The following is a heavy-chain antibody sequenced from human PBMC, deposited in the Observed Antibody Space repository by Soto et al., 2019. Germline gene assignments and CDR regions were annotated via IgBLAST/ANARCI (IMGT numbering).Heavy chain of an antibody. D-gene: IGHD2-21*01. J-gene: IGHJ3*01. CDR3: ARGGDDGSGGAFDP. Sequence: QVQLQESGPGLVKPSGTLSLTCDVSSGSISTSYWWSWVRQPPGKGLEWIGAIFHSGITNYKPSLKSRVTMSVDKSKSQFFLKMNYVTAADTAVYFCARGGDDGSGGAFDPRGQGTLVTVSS. V-gene: IGHV4-4*02. CDR1: SGSISTSYW. CDR2: IFHSGIT.